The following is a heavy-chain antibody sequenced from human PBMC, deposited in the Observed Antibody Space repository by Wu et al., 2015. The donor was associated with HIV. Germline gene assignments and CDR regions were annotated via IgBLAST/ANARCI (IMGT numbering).Heavy chain of an antibody. V-gene: IGHV1-2*02. J-gene: IGHJ6*04. D-gene: IGHD1-14*01. CDR3: ARVSPPGV. CDR2: INSKSGGT. Sequence: ASVKVSCKGSGYTFTDYYIHWVRQAPGQGLEWMGWINSKSGGTSYAQKFQGRVTMTRDTSISTVYMELSRLKSDDTAVYYCARVSPPGVWGKGPRSPSLQ. CDR1: GYTFTDYY.